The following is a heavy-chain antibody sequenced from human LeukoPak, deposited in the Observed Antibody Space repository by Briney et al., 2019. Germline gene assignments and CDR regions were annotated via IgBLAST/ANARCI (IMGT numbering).Heavy chain of an antibody. CDR2: IYSDDTT. J-gene: IGHJ4*02. V-gene: IGHV3-53*01. D-gene: IGHD4-23*01. Sequence: GGSLRLSCAVSGFTVSGNYMSWIRQAPGKGLEWVSLIYSDDTTLYADSVKGRFTISRDISENTLYLQMSSLRAEDTAVYYCARRAGGYSHPYDYWGQGVLVTVSS. CDR3: ARRAGGYSHPYDY. CDR1: GFTVSGNY.